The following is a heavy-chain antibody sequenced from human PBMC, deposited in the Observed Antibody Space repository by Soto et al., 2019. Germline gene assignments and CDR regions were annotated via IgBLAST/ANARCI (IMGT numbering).Heavy chain of an antibody. CDR3: ARYPAYCSDGKGCPAGP. CDR1: GGSFNGYY. J-gene: IGHJ5*02. V-gene: IGHV4-34*02. Sequence: QGQLQQWGAGLVKPSETLSLTCAVSGGSFNGYYWNWIRQPPGRGLEWIGEINHTGGANYNPSLKSRLTISIDKSKHPFYLRLTSVAAAATAVYYCARYPAYCSDGKGCPAGPCGQATLVTVSS. CDR2: INHTGGA. D-gene: IGHD2-15*01.